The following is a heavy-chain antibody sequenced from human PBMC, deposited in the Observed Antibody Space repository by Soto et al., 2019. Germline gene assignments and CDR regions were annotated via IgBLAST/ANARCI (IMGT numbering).Heavy chain of an antibody. D-gene: IGHD6-19*01. V-gene: IGHV1-18*04. Sequence: ASVKVSCKASGYTFTSYGISWVRQAPGQGLEWMGWISAYNGNTNYAQKLQGRVTMTTDTSTSTAYMELRSLRSDDTAVYYCARSRITGYSSGWSLFDYWGQGTLVTVSS. CDR2: ISAYNGNT. CDR3: ARSRITGYSSGWSLFDY. J-gene: IGHJ4*02. CDR1: GYTFTSYG.